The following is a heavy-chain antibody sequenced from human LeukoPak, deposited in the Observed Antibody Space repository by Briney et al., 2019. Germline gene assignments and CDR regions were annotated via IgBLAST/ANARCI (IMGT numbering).Heavy chain of an antibody. Sequence: PSETLSLTCTVSGGSISSYYWSWIRQPPGKGLEWIGYIYYSGSTNYNPSLKSRVTISVDTSKSQFSLKLSSVTAADTAVYYCARQYYYYYMDVWGKGTTVTVSS. CDR3: ARQYYYYYMDV. J-gene: IGHJ6*03. V-gene: IGHV4-59*08. CDR1: GGSISSYY. CDR2: IYYSGST.